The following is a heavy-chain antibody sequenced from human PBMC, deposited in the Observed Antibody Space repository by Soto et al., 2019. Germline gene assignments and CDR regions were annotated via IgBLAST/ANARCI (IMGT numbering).Heavy chain of an antibody. J-gene: IGHJ4*02. CDR3: ARPKTLNLYYFDY. Sequence: QVQLVESGGGVVQPGRSLRLSCAASGFTFSSYAMHWVRQAPGKGLEWVAVISYDGSNKYYADSVKGRFTISRDNSKNTLYLQMNSLRAEDTAVYYCARPKTLNLYYFDYWGQGTLVPVSS. CDR2: ISYDGSNK. V-gene: IGHV3-30-3*01. CDR1: GFTFSSYA.